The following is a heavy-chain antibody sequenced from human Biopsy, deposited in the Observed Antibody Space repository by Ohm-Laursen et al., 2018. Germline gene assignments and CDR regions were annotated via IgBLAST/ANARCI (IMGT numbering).Heavy chain of an antibody. J-gene: IGHJ4*02. CDR3: ARLGSGDYFPTFFDF. CDR2: MIPSSGKT. V-gene: IGHV1-8*01. CDR1: GYSFSTYD. D-gene: IGHD5-12*01. Sequence: GSSVKVSCKASGYSFSTYDVSWVRQARGQGLEWMGWMIPSSGKTGYAQRFQGRVTLTMNTSISTAYMELSGLRSEDTAVYYCARLGSGDYFPTFFDFWGQGALVTVSS.